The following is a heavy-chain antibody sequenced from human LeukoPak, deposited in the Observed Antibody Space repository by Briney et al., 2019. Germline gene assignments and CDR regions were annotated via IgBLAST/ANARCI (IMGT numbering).Heavy chain of an antibody. J-gene: IGHJ4*02. CDR2: ISGSGDST. CDR1: GFTLSSYA. CDR3: ASKAGLALDY. Sequence: GGSLRLSCEASGFTLSSYAMSWVRQAPGKGLEWVSVISGSGDSTYYADSVEGRCTSSRDNAKNTLYLQMNSLRAEDTAMYYCASKAGLALDYWGQGTLVTVSS. V-gene: IGHV3-23*01. D-gene: IGHD4-11*01.